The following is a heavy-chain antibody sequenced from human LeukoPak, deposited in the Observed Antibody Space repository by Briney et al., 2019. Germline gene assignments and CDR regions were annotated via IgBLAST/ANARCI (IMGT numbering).Heavy chain of an antibody. Sequence: GGSLRLSCAASGFTFSNYAMSWVRQAPGKGLEWVSGISGSGGSTYYADSVKGRFTISRDNSKNTLYLQMNSLRAEDTAVYYCAKDPIPYSGSSAFDYWGQGTLVTVSS. CDR2: ISGSGGST. D-gene: IGHD1-26*01. CDR1: GFTFSNYA. V-gene: IGHV3-23*01. CDR3: AKDPIPYSGSSAFDY. J-gene: IGHJ4*02.